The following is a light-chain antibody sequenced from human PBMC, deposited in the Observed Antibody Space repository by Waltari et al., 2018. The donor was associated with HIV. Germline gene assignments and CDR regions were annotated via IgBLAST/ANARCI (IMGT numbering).Light chain of an antibody. J-gene: IGLJ1*01. Sequence: QSALTQSRSVSGSPGQSITISCTGTSKDVGAYNYVSWYQQHPGRAPKLLIYDLNRRPAGVPDGFSGSKSGNTASLSISGLQAEDEADYYCCSSAGRDVFVFGTGTKVTVL. CDR3: CSSAGRDVFV. V-gene: IGLV2-11*01. CDR1: SKDVGAYNY. CDR2: DLN.